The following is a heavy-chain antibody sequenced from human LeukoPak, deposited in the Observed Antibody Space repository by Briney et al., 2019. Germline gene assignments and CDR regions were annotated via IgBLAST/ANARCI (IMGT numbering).Heavy chain of an antibody. CDR1: GFTFSSYW. Sequence: GGSLRLSCAASGFTFSSYWMSWVRQAPGKGLEWVSGITGSGGSTYYADSVKGRFTISRDNSKNTLYLQMNSLRAEDTAIYYCARDERLLSFLKWGQGTLVTVSS. V-gene: IGHV3-23*01. CDR3: ARDERLLSFLK. D-gene: IGHD3-3*01. CDR2: ITGSGGST. J-gene: IGHJ4*02.